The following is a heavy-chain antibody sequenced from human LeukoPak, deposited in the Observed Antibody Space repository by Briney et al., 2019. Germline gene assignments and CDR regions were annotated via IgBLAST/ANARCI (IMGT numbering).Heavy chain of an antibody. D-gene: IGHD3-3*01. J-gene: IGHJ4*02. V-gene: IGHV3-30*04. CDR2: ISYDGSNK. CDR3: AKDSVLRFLEWLFPLDY. Sequence: GGSLRLSCAASGFTFSSYAMYWVRQAPGKGLEWVAVISYDGSNKYYADSVKGRFTISRDNSKNTLYLQMNSLRAEDTAVYYCAKDSVLRFLEWLFPLDYWGQGTLVTVSS. CDR1: GFTFSSYA.